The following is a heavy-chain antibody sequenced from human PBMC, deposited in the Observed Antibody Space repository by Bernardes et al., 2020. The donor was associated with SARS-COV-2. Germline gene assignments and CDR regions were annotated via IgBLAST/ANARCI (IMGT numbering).Heavy chain of an antibody. J-gene: IGHJ5*02. D-gene: IGHD3-3*01. V-gene: IGHV4-34*01. CDR3: ARARRVITIFGVVTLGFDP. CDR2: INHSGST. CDR1: GGSFSGYY. Sequence: SETLSLTCAVYGGSFSGYYWSWIRQPPGKGLEWIGEINHSGSTNYNPSLKSRVTISVDTSKNQFSLKLSSVTAADTAVYYCARARRVITIFGVVTLGFDPWGQGTLVTVSS.